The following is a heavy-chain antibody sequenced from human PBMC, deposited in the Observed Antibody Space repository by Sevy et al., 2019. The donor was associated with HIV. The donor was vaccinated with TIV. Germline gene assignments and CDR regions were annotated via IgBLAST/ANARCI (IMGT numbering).Heavy chain of an antibody. Sequence: SETLSLTCSVSGGSLITTNYYWAWLRQSPGKGLEWIASIYYSGSTYYNPSLKAPVTLSVDTSRSQFSLILNSVTAADTSVYYCAAHEGVTISEARFDPWGQGTLVTVSS. J-gene: IGHJ5*02. CDR3: AAHEGVTISEARFDP. D-gene: IGHD1-1*01. V-gene: IGHV4-39*01. CDR2: IYYSGST. CDR1: GGSLITTNYY.